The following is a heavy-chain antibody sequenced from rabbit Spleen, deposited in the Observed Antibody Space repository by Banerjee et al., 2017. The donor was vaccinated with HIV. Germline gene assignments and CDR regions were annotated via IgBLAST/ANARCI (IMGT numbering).Heavy chain of an antibody. J-gene: IGHJ4*01. D-gene: IGHD8-1*01. Sequence: QEQLVESGGGLVQPGGSLKLSCKASGFDFSNYGVSWVRQGPGKGLEWIGYIDPVFGTTNYATWVNGRFTISSHNAQNTLYLQLNSLTVADTATYFCARDGAGGSYFALWGPGTLVTVS. CDR2: IDPVFGTT. CDR3: ARDGAGGSYFAL. CDR1: GFDFSNYG. V-gene: IGHV1S47*01.